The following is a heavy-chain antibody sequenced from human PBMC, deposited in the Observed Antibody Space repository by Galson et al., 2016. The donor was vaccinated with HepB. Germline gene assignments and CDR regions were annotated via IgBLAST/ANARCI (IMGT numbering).Heavy chain of an antibody. D-gene: IGHD6-13*01. CDR2: INPSDSDT. CDR1: GYSFTNYW. J-gene: IGHJ6*02. Sequence: QSGAEVKKPGESLKISCQASGYSFTNYWTAWVRRVPGRGLEWMGLINPSDSDTRYSPSFQGQVTISADKSATTAYLVWSSLKVSDTATYYCARHRAAGRNYYYGMDVWGQGTTVTVSS. CDR3: ARHRAAGRNYYYGMDV. V-gene: IGHV5-51*01.